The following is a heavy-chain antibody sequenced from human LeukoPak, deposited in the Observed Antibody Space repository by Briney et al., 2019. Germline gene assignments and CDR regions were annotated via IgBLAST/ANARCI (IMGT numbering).Heavy chain of an antibody. CDR3: AHGGRGTNYFDY. V-gene: IGHV4-30-2*01. Sequence: SETLSLTCAVSGGSISSGGYSWSWIRQPPGKGLEWIGYIYHSGSTYYNPSLKSRVTISVDRSKNQFSLKLSSVTAADTAVYYCAHGGRGTNYFDYWGQGTLVTVSS. J-gene: IGHJ4*02. D-gene: IGHD3-10*01. CDR2: IYHSGST. CDR1: GGSISSGGYS.